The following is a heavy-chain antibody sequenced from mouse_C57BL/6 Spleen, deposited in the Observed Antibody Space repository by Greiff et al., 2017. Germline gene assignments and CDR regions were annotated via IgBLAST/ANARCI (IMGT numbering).Heavy chain of an antibody. CDR1: GYTFTDYE. J-gene: IGHJ3*01. V-gene: IGHV1-15*01. CDR2: IDPETGGT. Sequence: QVQLQQSGAELVRPGASVTLSCKASGYTFTDYEMHWVKQTPVHGLEWIGAIDPETGGTAYNQKFKGKAILTADKSSSTAYMELRSLTSEDYAVYYCTRGITTVGEGAWFAYWGQGTLVTVSA. CDR3: TRGITTVGEGAWFAY. D-gene: IGHD1-1*01.